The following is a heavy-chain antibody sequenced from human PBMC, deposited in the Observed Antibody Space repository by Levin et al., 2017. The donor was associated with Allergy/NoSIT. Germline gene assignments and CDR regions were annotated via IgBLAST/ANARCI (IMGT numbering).Heavy chain of an antibody. D-gene: IGHD3-10*01. CDR1: GGSVSIYY. CDR2: IYGSGST. V-gene: IGHV4-59*02. CDR3: ARGHFHGSAEEFEY. Sequence: SETLSLTCTVSGGSVSIYYWSWIRQPPGKGLEWIGYIYGSGSTHYTPSLKSRVTISIDTSKNHLSLNLISVTAADTAVYYCARGHFHGSAEEFEYWGQGILVTVSS. J-gene: IGHJ4*02.